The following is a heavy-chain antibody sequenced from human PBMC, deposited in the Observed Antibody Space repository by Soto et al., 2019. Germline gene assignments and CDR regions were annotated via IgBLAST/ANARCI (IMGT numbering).Heavy chain of an antibody. CDR3: ARLSSPKYYYDSSGSPA. D-gene: IGHD3-22*01. CDR1: GYTFTSYG. V-gene: IGHV1-18*01. J-gene: IGHJ4*02. CDR2: ISAYNGNT. Sequence: GASVKFSCKASGYTFTSYGISWVRQAPGQGLEWMGWISAYNGNTNYAQKLQGRVTMTTDSSTSTAYMELRSPRSDDTAAYYCARLSSPKYYYDSSGSPAWGQGTLVTVSS.